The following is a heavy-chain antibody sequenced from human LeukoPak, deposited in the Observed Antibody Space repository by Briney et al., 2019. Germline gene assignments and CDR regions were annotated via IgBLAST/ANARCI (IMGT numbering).Heavy chain of an antibody. Sequence: SETLSLTCTVSGGSISSHYWSWIRQPPGKGLEWIGYIYYSGSTNYNPSLKSRVTISVDTSKNQFSLKLSSVTAADTAVYYCARDVASGYYPYYYYYMDVWGKGTTVTVSS. D-gene: IGHD3-3*01. V-gene: IGHV4-59*11. CDR3: ARDVASGYYPYYYYYMDV. CDR1: GGSISSHY. CDR2: IYYSGST. J-gene: IGHJ6*03.